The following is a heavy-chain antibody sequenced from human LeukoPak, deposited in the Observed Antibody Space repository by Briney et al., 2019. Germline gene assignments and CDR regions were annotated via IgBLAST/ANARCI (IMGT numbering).Heavy chain of an antibody. CDR3: SSGQNDAFDI. CDR1: GFTFSSYA. V-gene: IGHV3-30*04. Sequence: PGGSLRLSCAASGFTFSSYAMHWVRQAPGKGLEWVAVMSYDGSNKYYADSVKGRFTISRDNSKNTLYLQMNSLRAEDTAVYYCSSGQNDAFDIWGQGTMVTVSS. CDR2: MSYDGSNK. D-gene: IGHD6-19*01. J-gene: IGHJ3*02.